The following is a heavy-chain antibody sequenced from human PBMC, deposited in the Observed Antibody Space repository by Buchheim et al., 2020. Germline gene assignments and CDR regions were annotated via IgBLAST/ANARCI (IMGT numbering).Heavy chain of an antibody. CDR3: ARGSYVRAFDI. Sequence: QVQLQESGPGLLKPSETLSLTCTVSGGSITSDYWSWIRQPPGKGLDWIGYIHYSGSTNHNPALRSRVTMSVETSKNQFSLNLSSVTAADTAVYFCARGSYVRAFDIWGPGT. D-gene: IGHD3-16*01. CDR1: GGSITSDY. V-gene: IGHV4-59*13. J-gene: IGHJ3*02. CDR2: IHYSGST.